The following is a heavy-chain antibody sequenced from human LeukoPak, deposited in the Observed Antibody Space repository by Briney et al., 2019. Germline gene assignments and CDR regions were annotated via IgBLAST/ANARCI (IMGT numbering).Heavy chain of an antibody. D-gene: IGHD3-22*01. V-gene: IGHV1-18*01. Sequence: GASVKVSCKASGYTFTSYGISWVRQAPGQGLEWMGWISAYNGNTNYAQKLQGRVTMTTDTSTSTAYMELRSLRSEDTAVYYCARGLNYYDSSGYPAAEYFQHWGQGTLVTVSS. CDR3: ARGLNYYDSSGYPAAEYFQH. CDR2: ISAYNGNT. CDR1: GYTFTSYG. J-gene: IGHJ1*01.